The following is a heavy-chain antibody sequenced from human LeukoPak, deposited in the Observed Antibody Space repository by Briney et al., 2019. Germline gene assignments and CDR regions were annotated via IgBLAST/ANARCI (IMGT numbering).Heavy chain of an antibody. Sequence: GGSLRLSCAASGFTFSSDWMSWVRQAPGKGLEWVAYINQEGTEDGYVGSVKGRFTISRDNSKNTLYLQMNSLRAEDTAVYYCAKEYGYTYGEFDYWGQGTLVTVSS. V-gene: IGHV3-7*03. D-gene: IGHD5-18*01. CDR2: INQEGTED. CDR3: AKEYGYTYGEFDY. CDR1: GFTFSSDW. J-gene: IGHJ4*02.